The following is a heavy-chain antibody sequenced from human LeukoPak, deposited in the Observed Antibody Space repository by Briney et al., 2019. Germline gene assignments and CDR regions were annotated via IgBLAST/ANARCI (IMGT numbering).Heavy chain of an antibody. D-gene: IGHD3-22*01. CDR3: AKDAKPYYYDSSGYYYAGAFDI. Sequence: GGSLRLSCTASGFTFSDYHMNWVRQAPGKGLEWVSSIGPSGYLFYADSVRGRFTISRDNSRNTLHLQMNSLRAEDTAVYYCAKDAKPYYYDSSGYYYAGAFDIWGQGTMVTVSS. CDR1: GFTFSDYH. J-gene: IGHJ3*02. CDR2: IGPSGYL. V-gene: IGHV3-69-1*01.